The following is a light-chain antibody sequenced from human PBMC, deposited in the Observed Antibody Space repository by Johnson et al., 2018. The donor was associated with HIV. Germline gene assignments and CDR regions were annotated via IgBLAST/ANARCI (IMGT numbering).Light chain of an antibody. J-gene: IGLJ1*01. V-gene: IGLV1-51*02. CDR1: GSNIGNNY. Sequence: QSVLTQPPSVSAAPGQKVTISCSGNGSNIGNNYVSWYQHLPGTAPKLFIYENNKRPSGIPARFSGSKSGTSATLGITGLQTGDEADYYCGTWDSSLSVYVFGTGTKVTVL. CDR3: GTWDSSLSVYV. CDR2: ENN.